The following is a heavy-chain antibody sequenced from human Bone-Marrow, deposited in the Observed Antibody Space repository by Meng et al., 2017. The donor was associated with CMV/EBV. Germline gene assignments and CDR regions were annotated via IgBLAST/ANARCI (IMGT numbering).Heavy chain of an antibody. J-gene: IGHJ6*02. D-gene: IGHD2-2*01. CDR1: GFIFSDYY. CDR3: AKDMGYCSSTSCPSPPLYYYGMDV. Sequence: GGSLRLSCAASGFIFSDYYMSWIRQAPEKGLEWISYISGSGRTMYSADSVKGRFSISRDNAKNSLYLQMNSLRAEDTAVYYCAKDMGYCSSTSCPSPPLYYYGMDVWGQGTTVTVSS. CDR2: ISGSGRTM. V-gene: IGHV3-11*01.